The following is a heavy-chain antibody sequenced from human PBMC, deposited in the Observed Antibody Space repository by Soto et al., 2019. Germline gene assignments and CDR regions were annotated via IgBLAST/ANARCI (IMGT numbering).Heavy chain of an antibody. J-gene: IGHJ6*02. CDR2: ISGSGGST. V-gene: IGHV3-23*01. D-gene: IGHD2-2*01. CDR3: AKAFGSSTSTYYYYYGMDV. CDR1: GFTFRSYA. Sequence: PGGSLRLSCAASGFTFRSYAMSWVRQAPGKGLEWVSAISGSGGSTYYADSVKGRFTISRDNSKNTLYLQMNSLRAEDTAVYYCAKAFGSSTSTYYYYYGMDVWGQGTTVTVSS.